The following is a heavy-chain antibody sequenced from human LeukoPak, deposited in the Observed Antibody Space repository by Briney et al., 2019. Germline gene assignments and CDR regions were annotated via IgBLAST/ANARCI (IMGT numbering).Heavy chain of an antibody. CDR2: ISGSGGST. CDR1: GFTFSSYA. Sequence: PGGSLRLSCAASGFTFSSYAMSWVRQAPGKGLEWVSAISGSGGSTYYADSVKGRFTISRDNSKNALYLQMNSLRAEDTAVYYCARGRAPWEGAFDIWGQGTMVTVSS. J-gene: IGHJ3*02. D-gene: IGHD1-26*01. V-gene: IGHV3-23*01. CDR3: ARGRAPWEGAFDI.